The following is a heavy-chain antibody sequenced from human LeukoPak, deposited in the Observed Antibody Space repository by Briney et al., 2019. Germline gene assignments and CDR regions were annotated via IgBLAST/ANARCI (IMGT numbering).Heavy chain of an antibody. Sequence: GGSLRLSCAASGVTFSSYSMNWVRQAPGKGLEWVASISSSSSYIYYADSVKGPFTISRDNATNSLYLQMHSLRAEDTAVYYCARGLYGSGSYYKNPYYFAYWGQGTLVTVSS. V-gene: IGHV3-21*01. CDR1: GVTFSSYS. CDR2: ISSSSSYI. J-gene: IGHJ4*02. D-gene: IGHD3-10*01. CDR3: ARGLYGSGSYYKNPYYFAY.